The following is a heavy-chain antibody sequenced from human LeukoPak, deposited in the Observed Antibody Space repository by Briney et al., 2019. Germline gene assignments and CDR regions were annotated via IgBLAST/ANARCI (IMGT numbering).Heavy chain of an antibody. D-gene: IGHD3-16*01. V-gene: IGHV3-7*01. CDR2: IKQDGSEK. Sequence: GGSLRLSCAASGLTFSSYWMSWVRQAPGKGLEWVANIKQDGSEKYYVDSVKGRFTISRDNARNSLYLQMNSLRAEDTAIYYGASGRQLGYWGQGTLVTVAS. J-gene: IGHJ4*02. CDR1: GLTFSSYW. CDR3: ASGRQLGY.